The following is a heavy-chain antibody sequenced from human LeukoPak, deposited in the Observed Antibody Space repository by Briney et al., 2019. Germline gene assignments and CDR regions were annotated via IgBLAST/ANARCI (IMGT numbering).Heavy chain of an antibody. CDR2: ISPYNGNT. Sequence: ASVKVSCKASGYTFTSYGISWVRQAPGQGLEWMGWISPYNGNTNYAQKLQGRVTMTTDTSTSTAYMELRSLRSDDTAVYYCAREQESYYYDSSGYYPDYWGQGTLVTVSS. D-gene: IGHD3-22*01. CDR1: GYTFTSYG. J-gene: IGHJ4*02. CDR3: AREQESYYYDSSGYYPDY. V-gene: IGHV1-18*01.